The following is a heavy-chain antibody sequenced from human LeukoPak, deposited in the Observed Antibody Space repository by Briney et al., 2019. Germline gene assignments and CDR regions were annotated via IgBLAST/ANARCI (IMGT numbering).Heavy chain of an antibody. CDR2: INHSGTT. CDR3: ARARGYGYYYYYMDV. J-gene: IGHJ6*03. Sequence: SESLSLTGAVYGGSFSGYYWSWIRQPPGKGLECIGEINHSGTTNYNPSLKSRVTISVDTSKNQFSLKLSSVTAADTAVYYCARARGYGYYYYYMDVWGKGTTVTVSS. CDR1: GGSFSGYY. V-gene: IGHV4-34*01. D-gene: IGHD5-12*01.